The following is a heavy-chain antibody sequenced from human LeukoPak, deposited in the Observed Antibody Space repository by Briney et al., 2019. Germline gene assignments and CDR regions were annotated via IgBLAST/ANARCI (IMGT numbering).Heavy chain of an antibody. J-gene: IGHJ4*02. Sequence: QPGGSLRLSCAASGFTFSNYAMHWVGQAPGKGLEWVALISYDGSVEKNAASVKGRFTISRDNSKNTLYLQMNSLRTEDTAVYYCVSNHTGHDDYWGQGTLVTVSS. V-gene: IGHV3-30*04. CDR1: GFTFSNYA. D-gene: IGHD1-14*01. CDR2: ISYDGSVE. CDR3: VSNHTGHDDY.